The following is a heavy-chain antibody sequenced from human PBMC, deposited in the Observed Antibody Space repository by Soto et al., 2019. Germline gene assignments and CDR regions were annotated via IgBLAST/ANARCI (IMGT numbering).Heavy chain of an antibody. CDR2: ISAYNGNT. D-gene: IGHD2-15*01. CDR3: ARDQICSGGSCYVDY. CDR1: GYTFTSYG. J-gene: IGHJ4*02. V-gene: IGHV1-18*01. Sequence: GASVKVSCKASGYTFTSYGISWVRQAPGQGLEWMGWISAYNGNTNYAQKLQGRVTMTTDTSTSTAYMELRSLRSDDTAVYYCARDQICSGGSCYVDYWGQGTLVTVSS.